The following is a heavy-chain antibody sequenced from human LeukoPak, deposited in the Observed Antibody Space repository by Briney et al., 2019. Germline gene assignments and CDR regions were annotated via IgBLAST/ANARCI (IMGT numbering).Heavy chain of an antibody. D-gene: IGHD2-15*01. CDR2: ISYDGSNK. CDR1: GFTFSSYA. V-gene: IGHV3-30-3*01. CDR3: ARWELLDAFDI. J-gene: IGHJ3*02. Sequence: GGSLRLSCAASGFTFSSYAMHWVRQAPGKGLEWVAVISYDGSNKYYADSVKGRFTISRDNSKNTLYLQMNSLRAEDTAVYYCARWELLDAFDIWGQGTMVTVSS.